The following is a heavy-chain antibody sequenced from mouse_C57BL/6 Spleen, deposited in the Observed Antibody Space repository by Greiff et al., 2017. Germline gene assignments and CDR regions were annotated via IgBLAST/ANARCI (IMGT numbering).Heavy chain of an antibody. D-gene: IGHD2-1*01. J-gene: IGHJ4*01. Sequence: QVQLQQSGAELVKPGASVKISCKASGYAFSSYWMNWVKQRPGKGLEWIGQIYPGDGDTNYNGKFKGKATLTADKSSSTAYMQLSSLTSEDSAVYFCARRSYGNWNYAMDYWVQGTSVTVSS. V-gene: IGHV1-80*01. CDR2: IYPGDGDT. CDR1: GYAFSSYW. CDR3: ARRSYGNWNYAMDY.